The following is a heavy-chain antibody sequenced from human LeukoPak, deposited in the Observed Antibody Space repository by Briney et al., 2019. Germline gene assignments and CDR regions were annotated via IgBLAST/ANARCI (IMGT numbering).Heavy chain of an antibody. CDR2: ISSSSSYI. J-gene: IGHJ4*02. CDR1: GFTFSSYS. CDR3: ARAKVGATMDY. V-gene: IGHV3-21*01. D-gene: IGHD1-26*01. Sequence: GGSLRLSCAASGFTFSSYSMNWVRQAPGKGLEWVSSISSSSSYIYYADSVKGRFTISRDTAKNSLYLQMNSLRAEDTAVYYCARAKVGATMDYWGQGTLVTVSS.